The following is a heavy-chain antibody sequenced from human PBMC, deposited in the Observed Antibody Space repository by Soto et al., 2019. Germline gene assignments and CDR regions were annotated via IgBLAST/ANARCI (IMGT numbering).Heavy chain of an antibody. V-gene: IGHV4-59*01. CDR3: ARDRGFYGYSNYMNYYYYMDV. D-gene: IGHD4-4*01. CDR2: IYYSGST. J-gene: IGHJ6*03. Sequence: PSETLSLTCTVSGGSISSYYWSWIRQPPGKGLEWIGYIYYSGSTNYNPSLKSRVTISVDTSKNQFSLKLSSVTAADTAVYYCARDRGFYGYSNYMNYYYYMDVWGKGTTVTVSS. CDR1: GGSISSYY.